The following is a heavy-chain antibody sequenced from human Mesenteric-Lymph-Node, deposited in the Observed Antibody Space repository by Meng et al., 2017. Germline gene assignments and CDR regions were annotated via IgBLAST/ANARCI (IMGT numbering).Heavy chain of an antibody. J-gene: IGHJ4*02. V-gene: IGHV1-2*06. CDR3: ARAGTYYYGSSGYYLDY. Sequence: ASVKVSCKASGYTFTGYYMHWVRQAPGQGLEWMGRINPNSGGTNYAQKFQGRVTMTRDTSISTAYMELSRLRSDDTAVYYCARAGTYYYGSSGYYLDYWGQGTLVTVSS. CDR2: INPNSGGT. D-gene: IGHD3-22*01. CDR1: GYTFTGYY.